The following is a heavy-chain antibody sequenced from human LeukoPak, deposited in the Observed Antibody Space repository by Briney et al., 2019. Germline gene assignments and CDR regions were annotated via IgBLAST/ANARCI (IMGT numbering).Heavy chain of an antibody. V-gene: IGHV4-34*01. J-gene: IGHJ6*03. D-gene: IGHD3-10*01. CDR3: ARRVGRWFGERAYYYNYMDV. Sequence: PSETLSLTCAVYGGSFSGYYWSWIRQPPGKGLEWIGEINHSRSTKYKSSLKSRVTISVDTSKNQFSLKLSSLTAADTAVYYCARRVGRWFGERAYYYNYMDVWGKGTTVTISS. CDR2: INHSRST. CDR1: GGSFSGYY.